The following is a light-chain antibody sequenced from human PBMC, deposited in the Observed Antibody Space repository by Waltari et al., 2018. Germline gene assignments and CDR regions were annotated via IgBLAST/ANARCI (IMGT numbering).Light chain of an antibody. J-gene: IGLJ2*01. Sequence: QSALTQPRSVSASPGQTVRISSTGTRNGVGRYNSFSWYQQHPGRAPKFIIYDVNKRPSGVPDRFSGSKSGNTASLTISGLQADDEADYYCSSYAGSYTLIFGGGTRVTVL. CDR2: DVN. CDR3: SSYAGSYTLI. CDR1: RNGVGRYNS. V-gene: IGLV2-11*01.